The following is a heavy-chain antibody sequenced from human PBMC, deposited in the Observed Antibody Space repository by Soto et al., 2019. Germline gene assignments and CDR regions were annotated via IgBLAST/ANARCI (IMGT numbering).Heavy chain of an antibody. CDR1: GFTFTSSA. V-gene: IGHV1-58*01. J-gene: IGHJ4*02. Sequence: QMPLVQSGPEVKKPGTSVKVSCKASGFTFTSSAVQWVRQARGQRLEWIGWIVVGSGNTNYAQKFQERVTITRDMSTSTAYMELSSLRSEDTAVYYCAADLGYSGYANFDYWGQGTLVTVSS. CDR3: AADLGYSGYANFDY. CDR2: IVVGSGNT. D-gene: IGHD5-12*01.